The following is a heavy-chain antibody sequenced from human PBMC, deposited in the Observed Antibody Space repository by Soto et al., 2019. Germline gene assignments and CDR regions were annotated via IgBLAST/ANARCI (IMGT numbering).Heavy chain of an antibody. CDR2: ISAYNGNT. D-gene: IGHD6-13*01. Sequence: ASVKVSCKASGYTFTSYGISWGRQAPGQGLEWMGWISAYNGNTNYAQKLQGRVTMTTDTSTSTAYMELRSLRSDDTAMYCCARDKPGIAAAGHFDYWGQGALVTVSS. J-gene: IGHJ4*02. CDR1: GYTFTSYG. CDR3: ARDKPGIAAAGHFDY. V-gene: IGHV1-18*01.